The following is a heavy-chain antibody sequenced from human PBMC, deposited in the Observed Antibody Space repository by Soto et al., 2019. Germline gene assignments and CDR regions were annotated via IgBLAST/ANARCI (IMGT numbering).Heavy chain of an antibody. CDR2: MNPNSGDT. CDR3: ARERTVAGNDY. J-gene: IGHJ4*02. D-gene: IGHD6-19*01. V-gene: IGHV1-8*01. Sequence: ASVKVSCKASGYAFTSYDINWVRQATGQGLEWMGWMNPNSGDTGYAQKFQGRVTMTRNTSITTAYMELSSLRSEDTAVYYCARERTVAGNDYWGQGTLVTVSS. CDR1: GYAFTSYD.